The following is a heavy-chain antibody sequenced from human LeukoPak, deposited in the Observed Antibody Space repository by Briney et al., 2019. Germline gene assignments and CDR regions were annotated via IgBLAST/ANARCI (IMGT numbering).Heavy chain of an antibody. V-gene: IGHV1-69*05. Sequence: SVKVSCKASGVTFSSYAISWVPQAPGQGLEWIGRIIPIFGTANYAQKFQGRVTITTDESTITAYMELSSLRSGDTTVYYCARAKWVAVAGFNFDYWGQGTLVTVSS. CDR2: IIPIFGTA. D-gene: IGHD6-19*01. J-gene: IGHJ4*02. CDR1: GVTFSSYA. CDR3: ARAKWVAVAGFNFDY.